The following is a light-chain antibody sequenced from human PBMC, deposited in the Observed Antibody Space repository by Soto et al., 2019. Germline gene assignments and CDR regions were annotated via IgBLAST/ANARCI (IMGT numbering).Light chain of an antibody. V-gene: IGKV1-8*01. Sequence: AIRMTQSPSSLSASTGDRVTITCRASQGISSYLAWYQQKPGKAPKLLIYKASSLESGVPSTFSGSGSGTEFSLTVSSLQPDDFATYYCLQYNTYWTFGPGTKV. CDR2: KAS. J-gene: IGKJ1*01. CDR3: LQYNTYWT. CDR1: QGISSY.